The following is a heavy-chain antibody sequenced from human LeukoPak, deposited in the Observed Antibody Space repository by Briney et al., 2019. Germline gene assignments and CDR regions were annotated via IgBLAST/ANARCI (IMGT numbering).Heavy chain of an antibody. V-gene: IGHV3-7*01. CDR3: ASSHDSSGND. CDR1: GISFSCYW. D-gene: IGHD3-22*01. J-gene: IGHJ4*02. CDR2: IKYDGTHK. Sequence: TGGSLRLSCAASGISFSCYWMAWVRQAPGKGLEWVANIKYDGTHKFYADSVKGRFTISRDNAKNSLFLEMNSLRADDTAVYFCASSHDSSGNDWGQGTLVTVSS.